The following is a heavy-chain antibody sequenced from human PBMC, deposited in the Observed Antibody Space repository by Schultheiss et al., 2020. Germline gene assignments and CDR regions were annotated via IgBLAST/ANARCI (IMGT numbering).Heavy chain of an antibody. CDR2: ISGSGGST. V-gene: IGHV3-23*01. J-gene: IGHJ4*02. Sequence: GGSLRLSCAASGFTFSSYGMHWVRQAPGKGLEWVAVISGSGGSTYYADSVKGRFTISRDNSKNTLYLQMNSLRAEDTAVYYCAKALAYYDSSGAIGGYWGQGTLVTVSS. CDR1: GFTFSSYG. CDR3: AKALAYYDSSGAIGGY. D-gene: IGHD3-22*01.